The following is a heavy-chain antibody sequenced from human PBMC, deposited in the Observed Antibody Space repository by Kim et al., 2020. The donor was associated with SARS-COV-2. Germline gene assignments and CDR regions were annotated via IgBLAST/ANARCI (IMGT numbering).Heavy chain of an antibody. Sequence: SETLSLTCAVYGGSFSGYYWSWIRQPPGKGLEWVGEINHSGSTNYNPSLKRRVTISVDTSKNKFSLKLSSVTTAATAVYYCSAGAQLRYFDQHHYYYLDV. D-gene: IGHD3-9*01. CDR3: SAGAQLRYFDQHHYYYLDV. CDR2: INHSGST. V-gene: IGHV4-34*01. CDR1: GGSFSGYY. J-gene: IGHJ6*03.